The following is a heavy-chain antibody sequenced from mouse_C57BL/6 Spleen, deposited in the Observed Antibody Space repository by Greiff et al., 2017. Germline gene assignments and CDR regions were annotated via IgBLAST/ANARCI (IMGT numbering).Heavy chain of an antibody. J-gene: IGHJ4*01. CDR1: GYTFTDYN. D-gene: IGHD2-3*01. V-gene: IGHV1-22*01. CDR3: ARGAYDGYYFYAMDY. CDR2: ITPNNGGT. Sequence: EVQLQQSGPELVKPGASVKMSCKASGYTFTDYNMHWVKQSHGKSLEWIGYITPNNGGTSYNQKFKGKATLTVNKSSSTAYMELRSLTSEDSAVYYCARGAYDGYYFYAMDYWGQGTSVTVSS.